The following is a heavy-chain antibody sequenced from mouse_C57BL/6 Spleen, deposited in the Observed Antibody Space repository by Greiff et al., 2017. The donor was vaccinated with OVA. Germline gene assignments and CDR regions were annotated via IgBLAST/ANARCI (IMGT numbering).Heavy chain of an antibody. J-gene: IGHJ1*03. V-gene: IGHV1-80*01. D-gene: IGHD1-1*01. CDR3: ARPSTVVSRVPYWYFDV. CDR1: GYAFSSYW. Sequence: QVQLKQSGAELVKPGASVKISCKASGYAFSSYWMNWVKQRPGKGLEWIGQIYPGDGDTNYNGKFKGKATLTADKSSSTAYMQLSSLTSEDSAVYFCARPSTVVSRVPYWYFDVWGTGTTVTVSS. CDR2: IYPGDGDT.